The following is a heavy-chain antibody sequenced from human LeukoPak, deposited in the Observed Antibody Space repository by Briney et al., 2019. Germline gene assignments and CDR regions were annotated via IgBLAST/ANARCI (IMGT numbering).Heavy chain of an antibody. CDR1: GGSISSYH. J-gene: IGHJ4*02. V-gene: IGHV4-59*08. Sequence: PWETLSLTCTVSGGSISSYHWIWIRQPPGKGLEWIGYIYYSGGTNYNPSLMSRVTISLDTSKNQFSLKVSSVTAADTAVYYCARHSSGYLSYFDYWGQGTLVPVSS. CDR3: ARHSSGYLSYFDY. CDR2: IYYSGGT. D-gene: IGHD3-22*01.